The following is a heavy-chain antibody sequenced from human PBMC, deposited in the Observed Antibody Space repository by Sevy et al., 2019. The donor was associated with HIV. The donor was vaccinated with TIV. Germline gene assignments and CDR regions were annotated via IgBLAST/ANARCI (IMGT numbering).Heavy chain of an antibody. D-gene: IGHD3-3*01. CDR1: GFTFSSYA. V-gene: IGHV3-23*01. J-gene: IGHJ5*02. Sequence: GGSLRLSCAASGFTFSSYAMSWVRQAPGKGLEWVSAISGSGGSTYYADSVKGRFTISRENSKNTLYLQMNSLRAEDTAVYYCANMPSYDFWSGYLSNWFDPWGQGTLVTVSS. CDR3: ANMPSYDFWSGYLSNWFDP. CDR2: ISGSGGST.